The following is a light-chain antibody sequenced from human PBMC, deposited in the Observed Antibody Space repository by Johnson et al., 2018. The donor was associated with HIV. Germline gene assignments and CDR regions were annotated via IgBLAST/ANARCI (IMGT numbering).Light chain of an antibody. CDR3: GTLDSSRSAV. CDR2: DNN. Sequence: QSVLTQPPSVSAAPGQKVTISCSGSSSNIGNNYVSWYQQLPGTAPKLLIYDNNKRPSGFPDRFSGSKSGTSATLGITGLQTGGEADYYCGTLDSSRSAVFGTGTKVTVL. V-gene: IGLV1-51*01. CDR1: SSNIGNNY. J-gene: IGLJ1*01.